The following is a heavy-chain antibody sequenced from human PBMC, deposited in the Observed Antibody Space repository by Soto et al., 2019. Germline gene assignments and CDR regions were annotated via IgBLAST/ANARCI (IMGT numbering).Heavy chain of an antibody. CDR3: ARFFEWLDIDY. CDR1: GFTFSSYS. D-gene: IGHD6-19*01. CDR2: ISSSSSYI. V-gene: IGHV3-21*01. Sequence: GGSLRLSCAASGFTFSSYSMNWVRQAPGKGLEWVSSISSSSSYIYYADSVKGRFTISRDNAKNSLYLQMNSLRAEDTAVYYCARFFEWLDIDYWGQGTLVTVSS. J-gene: IGHJ4*02.